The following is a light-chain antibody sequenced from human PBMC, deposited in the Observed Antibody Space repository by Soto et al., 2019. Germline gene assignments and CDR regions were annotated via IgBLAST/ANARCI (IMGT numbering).Light chain of an antibody. J-gene: IGKJ1*01. CDR1: QSVSSSY. Sequence: EIVLTQSPGTLPLSPGERATLSCRASQSVSSSYLAWYQQKPGQAPRLLIYGASSRATGIPDRFSGSGSGTDFTLTISRLEPEDFAVYYCQQYASSPTFGQGTKVDIK. V-gene: IGKV3-20*01. CDR2: GAS. CDR3: QQYASSPT.